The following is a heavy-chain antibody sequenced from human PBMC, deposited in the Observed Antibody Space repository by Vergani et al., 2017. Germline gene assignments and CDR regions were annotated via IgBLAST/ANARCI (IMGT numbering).Heavy chain of an antibody. CDR3: ARDRSWPDWYFDL. V-gene: IGHV4-59*01. CDR1: GGSISSYY. Sequence: QLQLQESGSGLVKPSQTLSLTCAVSGGSISSYYWSWIRQPPGKGLEWIGYIYYSGSTNYNPSLKSRVTISVDTSKNQFSLKLSSVTAADTAVYYCARDRSWPDWYFDLWGRGTLVTVSS. J-gene: IGHJ2*01. CDR2: IYYSGST.